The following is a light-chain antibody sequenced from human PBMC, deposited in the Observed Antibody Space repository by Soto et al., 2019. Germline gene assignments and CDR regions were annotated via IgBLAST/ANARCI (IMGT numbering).Light chain of an antibody. CDR1: QSVSSY. CDR2: DAS. CDR3: QQRSYWPIT. V-gene: IGKV3-11*01. J-gene: IGKJ5*01. Sequence: EIVLTHSPATLSLSPGESATLSCRASQSVSSYLAWHQQQPGQAPRLLIYDASNRATGIPARFSGSGSGTDLTLTIRSLDPEDFPVYDCQQRSYWPITFGQETRLEIK.